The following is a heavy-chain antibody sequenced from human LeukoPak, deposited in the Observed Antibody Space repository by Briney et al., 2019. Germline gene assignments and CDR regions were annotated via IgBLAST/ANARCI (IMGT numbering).Heavy chain of an antibody. J-gene: IGHJ6*03. CDR3: ARRTSFRGVGYYYYMDV. CDR1: GGSISSSSYY. CDR2: MYYSGST. V-gene: IGHV4-39*01. Sequence: SETLSLTCTVSGGSISSSSYYWGWIRQPPGKGLEWIGSMYYSGSTYYNPSLKSRVTISVDTSKNQFFLKVSSVTAADTAVYYCARRTSFRGVGYYYYMDVWGKGTTVTISS. D-gene: IGHD1-26*01.